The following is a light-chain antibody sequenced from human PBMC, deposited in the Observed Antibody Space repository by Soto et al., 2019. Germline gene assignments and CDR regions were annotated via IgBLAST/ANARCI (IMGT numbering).Light chain of an antibody. CDR3: QQYASLPLT. CDR2: GAS. Sequence: IVLSQSPDTLSLSPGESATLSCRASQTVRGNNIVWYQQRPGQAPRVLISGASSRATGIPDRFRGSGSGTDFSLSIRRLEPEDSAVYYCQQYASLPLTFGGGTKVDIK. CDR1: QTVRGNN. J-gene: IGKJ4*01. V-gene: IGKV3-20*01.